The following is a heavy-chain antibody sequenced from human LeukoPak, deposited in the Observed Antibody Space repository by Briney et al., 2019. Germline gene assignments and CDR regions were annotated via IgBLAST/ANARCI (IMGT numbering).Heavy chain of an antibody. Sequence: SETLSLTCTVSGGSISGSSYYWGWIRQPPGKGLEWIGSIYYSGSTYYNPSLKSRVTIYVETSKSPFSLKLNSVTTADKAVYYCARHYGRWGQGTLVTVSS. CDR1: GGSISGSSYY. CDR3: ARHYGR. D-gene: IGHD3-10*01. CDR2: IYYSGST. V-gene: IGHV4-39*01. J-gene: IGHJ4*02.